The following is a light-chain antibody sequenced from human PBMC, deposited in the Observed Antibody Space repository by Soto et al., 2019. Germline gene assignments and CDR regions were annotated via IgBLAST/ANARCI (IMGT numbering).Light chain of an antibody. V-gene: IGKV3-11*01. J-gene: IGKJ5*01. CDR1: QSVSNY. CDR3: QQRDNWPIT. CDR2: DAS. Sequence: ETVLRQSPATLSLSPGERATLSGRASQSVSNYLVWYLQKPGQAPRLLIYDASSRATGTTARFSGSGSGTDFTLTINNLEPENFAVYDCQQRDNWPITFGQGTRLE.